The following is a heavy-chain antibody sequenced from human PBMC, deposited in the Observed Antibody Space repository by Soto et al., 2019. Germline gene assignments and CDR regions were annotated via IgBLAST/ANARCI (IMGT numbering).Heavy chain of an antibody. CDR2: INPSGGST. CDR1: GYTFTSYY. D-gene: IGHD7-27*01. V-gene: IGHV1-46*01. J-gene: IGHJ3*02. Sequence: ASLKVSCKASGYTFTSYYMHWVRQAPGQGLEWMGIINPSGGSTSYAQKFQGRVTMTRDTSTSTVYMELSSLRSEDTAVYYCARVGWGGYAFDIWGQGTMVTVSS. CDR3: ARVGWGGYAFDI.